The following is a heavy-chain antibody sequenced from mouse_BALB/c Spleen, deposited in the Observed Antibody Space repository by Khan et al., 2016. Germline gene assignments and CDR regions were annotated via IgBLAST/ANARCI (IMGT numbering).Heavy chain of an antibody. V-gene: IGHV14-3*02. J-gene: IGHJ3*01. CDR2: IDPANGNT. D-gene: IGHD2-1*01. Sequence: VQLQQSGAELVKPGASVKLSCTASGFNIKDTYMHWVKQRPEQGLEWIGRIDPANGNTKYDPKFQGKATITTDTSSNTAYLQLSSLTSEDTAVXYCARIYYGGAYGGQGTLVTVSA. CDR1: GFNIKDTY. CDR3: ARIYYGGAY.